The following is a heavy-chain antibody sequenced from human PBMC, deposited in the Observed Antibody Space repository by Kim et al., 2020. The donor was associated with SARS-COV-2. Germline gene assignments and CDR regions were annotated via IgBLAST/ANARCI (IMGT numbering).Heavy chain of an antibody. D-gene: IGHD3-10*01. CDR3: ARCYYGSGSYYNLNWFDP. J-gene: IGHJ5*02. CDR1: GGSFSGYY. Sequence: SETLSLTCAVYGGSFSGYYWSWIRQPPGKGLEWIGEINHSGSTNYNPSLKSRVTISVDTSKNQFSLKLSSVTAADTAVYYCARCYYGSGSYYNLNWFDP. CDR2: INHSGST. V-gene: IGHV4-34*01.